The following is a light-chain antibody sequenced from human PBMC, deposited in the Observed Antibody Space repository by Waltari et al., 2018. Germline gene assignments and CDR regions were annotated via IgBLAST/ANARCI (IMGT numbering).Light chain of an antibody. J-gene: IGLJ3*02. CDR2: DVS. Sequence: QSALTQPRSVSGSPGQSVTISCTGTSSDVGNYNYVSWYQQHPGTAPKHMLYDVSKRPSGVPCRFSGSKYGNTASLTISGLQAEDEADYHCCSYAGSRTPWVFGGGTKLTVL. CDR3: CSYAGSRTPWV. V-gene: IGLV2-11*01. CDR1: SSDVGNYNY.